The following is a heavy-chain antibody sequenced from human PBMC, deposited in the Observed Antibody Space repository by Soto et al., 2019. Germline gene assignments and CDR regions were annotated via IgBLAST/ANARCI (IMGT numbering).Heavy chain of an antibody. D-gene: IGHD2-15*01. CDR1: GCTFSSYA. Sequence: GASVKVSCKASGCTFSSYAISWVRQAPGQGLEWMGGIIPIFGTANDAQKFQGRVTITADESTSTAYMELSSLRSEDTAVYYCARGGGGPYYYYGMDVWGQGTTVTVSS. V-gene: IGHV1-69*13. J-gene: IGHJ6*02. CDR2: IIPIFGTA. CDR3: ARGGGGPYYYYGMDV.